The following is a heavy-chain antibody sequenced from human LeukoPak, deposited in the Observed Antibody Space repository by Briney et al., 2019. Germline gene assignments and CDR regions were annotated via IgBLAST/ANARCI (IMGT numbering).Heavy chain of an antibody. CDR3: ASDSSAEAFDT. CDR1: GGSFSGYY. V-gene: IGHV4-59*10. Sequence: PSETLSLTCAVYGGSFSGYYWSWIRQPAGKGLEWIGRIYTSGSTNYNPSLKSRVAMSVDTSKNQFSLKLSSVTAADTAVYYCASDSSAEAFDTWGQGTMVTVSS. D-gene: IGHD6-19*01. CDR2: IYTSGST. J-gene: IGHJ3*02.